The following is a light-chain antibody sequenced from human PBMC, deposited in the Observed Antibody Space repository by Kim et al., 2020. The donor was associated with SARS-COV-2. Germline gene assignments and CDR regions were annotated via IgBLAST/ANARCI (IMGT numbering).Light chain of an antibody. Sequence: QSVLTQPASASGTPGQRVTISCSGTNSNIGRNTVNWYQQPPGTAPKLLIYSGNERPSGVPGRFSGSKSGTSASLAINGLQSEDEADYYCAGWDDSLNGYVFGTGTKVTVL. V-gene: IGLV1-44*01. J-gene: IGLJ1*01. CDR1: NSNIGRNT. CDR3: AGWDDSLNGYV. CDR2: SGN.